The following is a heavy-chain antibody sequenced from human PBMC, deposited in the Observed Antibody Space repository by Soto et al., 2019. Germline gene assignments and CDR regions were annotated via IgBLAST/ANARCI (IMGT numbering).Heavy chain of an antibody. CDR1: GLSFSSYP. J-gene: IGHJ3*02. CDR2: VTATGSDT. D-gene: IGHD2-8*01. V-gene: IGHV3-23*01. Sequence: GSRSLSWAAAGLSFSSYPMSWVRQAPEKGLEWVSGVTATGSDTYYADSVKGRFTISRDNSKNTLYLQMNSLRAEDTALYYCTKKGNGNHPFDTWGQGTKVTVSS. CDR3: TKKGNGNHPFDT.